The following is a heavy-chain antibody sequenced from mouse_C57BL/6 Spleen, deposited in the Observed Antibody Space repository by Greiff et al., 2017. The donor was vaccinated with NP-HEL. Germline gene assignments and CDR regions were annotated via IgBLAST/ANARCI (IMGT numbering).Heavy chain of an antibody. Sequence: EVKLVESGPGLVKPSQSLSLTCSVTGYSITSGYYWNWIRQFPGNKLEWMGYISYDGSNNYNPSLKNRISITRDTSKNQFFLKLNSVTTEDTATYYCARDSSGSYFDYWGQGTTLTVSS. CDR1: GYSITSGYY. J-gene: IGHJ2*01. CDR2: ISYDGSN. D-gene: IGHD3-2*02. CDR3: ARDSSGSYFDY. V-gene: IGHV3-6*01.